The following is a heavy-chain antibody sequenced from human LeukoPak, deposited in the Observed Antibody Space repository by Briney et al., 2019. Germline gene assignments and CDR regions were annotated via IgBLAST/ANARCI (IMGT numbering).Heavy chain of an antibody. J-gene: IGHJ6*02. CDR3: ARGSSRSSWSDQYYAMDV. CDR2: ISAYNGNT. CDR1: GYTFTSYG. Sequence: ASVKVSCKASGYTFTSYGISWVRQAPEQGLEWMGWISAYNGNTNYAQKLQGRVTMTTDTSTSTAYMELRSLRSDDTAVYYCARGSSRSSWSDQYYAMDVWGQGTTVTVSS. V-gene: IGHV1-18*01. D-gene: IGHD6-13*01.